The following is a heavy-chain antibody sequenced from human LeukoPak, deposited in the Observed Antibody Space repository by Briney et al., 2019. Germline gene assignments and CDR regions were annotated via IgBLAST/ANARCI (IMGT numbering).Heavy chain of an antibody. J-gene: IGHJ4*02. D-gene: IGHD4-11*01. CDR1: GFFFSNYS. CDR3: AKDAQRGCDYSNSLDN. V-gene: IGHV3-7*01. Sequence: PRGSLTLSCTVSGFFFSNYSMSWVPQAPGKGLECLANINQDAKRKSYADSSKGRLTISRDHFQRTVYLRMTSLPAQNTAVYYCAKDAQRGCDYSNSLDNWGQGTLVTVSS. CDR2: INQDAKRK.